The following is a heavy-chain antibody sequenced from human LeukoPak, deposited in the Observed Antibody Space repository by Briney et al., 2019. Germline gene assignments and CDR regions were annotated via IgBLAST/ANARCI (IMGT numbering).Heavy chain of an antibody. CDR3: AKASMVRGGFNY. CDR2: ISGSGGST. J-gene: IGHJ4*02. Sequence: PGGSLRLSCAASGFTFSSYAMSWVRQAPGKGLEWVSAISGSGGSTYYTDSVKGRFTISRDNSKNTLYLQMNSLRAEDTAIYYCAKASMVRGGFNYWGQGTLVTVSS. D-gene: IGHD3-10*01. CDR1: GFTFSSYA. V-gene: IGHV3-23*01.